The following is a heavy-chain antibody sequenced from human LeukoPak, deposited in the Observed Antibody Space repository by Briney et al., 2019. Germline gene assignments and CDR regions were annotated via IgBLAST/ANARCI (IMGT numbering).Heavy chain of an antibody. V-gene: IGHV3-33*08. J-gene: IGHJ4*02. D-gene: IGHD3-22*01. CDR1: GSIFNTVA. CDR3: ARDPYDYDVSGLLTPYYFDY. CDR2: IWYDGSNK. Sequence: GGSLRLSCSGSGSIFNTVAIHWVRQAPGKGLEWVAVIWYDGSNKYYADSVKGRFTIPRDNSKNTLYLQMNSLRAEDTAVYYCARDPYDYDVSGLLTPYYFDYWGQGTLVTVSS.